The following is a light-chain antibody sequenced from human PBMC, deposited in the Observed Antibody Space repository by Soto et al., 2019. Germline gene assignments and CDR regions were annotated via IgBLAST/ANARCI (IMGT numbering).Light chain of an antibody. Sequence: QSALTQPPSVSGAPGQRVTISCTGSRSNIGTGYDVHWYQQLPGTAPKLLIYGNSHRPSGVPDRFSGSKSGTSASLAITGLQAEDEADYYCQSYDSSLSAVVFGGGTKVTVL. CDR1: RSNIGTGYD. V-gene: IGLV1-40*01. CDR3: QSYDSSLSAVV. J-gene: IGLJ2*01. CDR2: GNS.